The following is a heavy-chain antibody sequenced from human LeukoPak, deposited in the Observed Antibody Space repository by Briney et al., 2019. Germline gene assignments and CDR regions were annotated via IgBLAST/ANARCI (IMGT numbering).Heavy chain of an antibody. J-gene: IGHJ6*02. V-gene: IGHV4-34*01. D-gene: IGHD3-3*01. CDR1: GGSFIGYY. CDR2: INHRGST. CDR3: ARGDRSTYYDFWSGYGYYYGMDV. Sequence: SGGLSLTCAVYGGSFIGYYGSWSRQPPGKGLEWRGEINHRGSTNYTPSLKSRVTISVATSKNQFSLKLSSVTAADTAVYYCARGDRSTYYDFWSGYGYYYGMDVWGQGTTVTVSS.